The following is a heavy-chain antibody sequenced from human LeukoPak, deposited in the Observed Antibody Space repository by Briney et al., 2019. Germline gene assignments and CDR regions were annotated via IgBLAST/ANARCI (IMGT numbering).Heavy chain of an antibody. CDR1: GLTFSSYG. Sequence: GRSLRLSCAASGLTFSSYGMHWVRQAPGKGLEWVAVIWYDGSNKYYADSVKGRFTISRDNSKNTLYLQMNSLRAEDTAVYYCARDTAMVTFHFDYWGQGTLVTVSS. CDR3: ARDTAMVTFHFDY. D-gene: IGHD5-18*01. J-gene: IGHJ4*02. V-gene: IGHV3-33*01. CDR2: IWYDGSNK.